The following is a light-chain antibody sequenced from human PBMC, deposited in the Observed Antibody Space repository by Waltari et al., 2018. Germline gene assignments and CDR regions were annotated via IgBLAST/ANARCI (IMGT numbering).Light chain of an antibody. J-gene: IGLJ2*01. CDR3: HVWDTSSDSQI. CDR2: DDS. CDR1: NIGSKN. Sequence: SYVLTQPPSVSVAPGQTAKTTCGGNNIGSKNVHWYQQRPGQAPVLVVHDDSERPSGIPERFSGSNSRNTATLTVHRVEAGDEADYYCHVWDTSSDSQIFGGGTKLTVL. V-gene: IGLV3-21*02.